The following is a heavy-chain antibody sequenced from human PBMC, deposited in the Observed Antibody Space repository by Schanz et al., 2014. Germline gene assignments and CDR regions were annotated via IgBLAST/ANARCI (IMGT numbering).Heavy chain of an antibody. J-gene: IGHJ2*01. CDR2: ISGSGGST. Sequence: EVQLVESGGGLVQPGRSLRLSCAASGFTFSAYAMTWVRQIPGKGLEWVSAISGSGGSTYYADSVRGRFTISRDNSKNTLFLQMNSLRVEDSAIYYCAKDAPYPFDLGGRGTLITVSS. V-gene: IGHV3-23*04. CDR1: GFTFSAYA. CDR3: AKDAPYPFDL.